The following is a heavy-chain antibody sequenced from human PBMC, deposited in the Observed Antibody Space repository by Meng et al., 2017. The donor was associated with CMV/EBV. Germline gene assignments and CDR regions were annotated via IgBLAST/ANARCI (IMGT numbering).Heavy chain of an antibody. J-gene: IGHJ6*02. CDR2: INPNSGGT. CDR3: ARERVIVVVPAATTYYYYGMDV. Sequence: ASVKVSCKASGYTFTGYYMHWVRQAPEQGLEWMGWINPNSGGTNYAQKFQGRVTMTRDTSISTAYMELSRLRSDDTAVYYCARERVIVVVPAATTYYYYGMDVWGQGTTVTVSS. CDR1: GYTFTGYY. D-gene: IGHD2-2*01. V-gene: IGHV1-2*02.